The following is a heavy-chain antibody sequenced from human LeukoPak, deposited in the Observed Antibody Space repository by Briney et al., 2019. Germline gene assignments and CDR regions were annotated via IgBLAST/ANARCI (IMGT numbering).Heavy chain of an antibody. J-gene: IGHJ5*02. CDR1: GFTFSSYS. CDR3: ATHCSSSSCP. CDR2: ISSSSSSTI. D-gene: IGHD2-15*01. V-gene: IGHV3-48*01. Sequence: GGSLRLSCAASGFTFSSYSMNWVRQAPGKGLEWVSYISSSSSSTIYYADSVKGRFTISRDNAKNSLYLQMNSLRAEDTAVYYCATHCSSSSCPWGQGTLVTVAS.